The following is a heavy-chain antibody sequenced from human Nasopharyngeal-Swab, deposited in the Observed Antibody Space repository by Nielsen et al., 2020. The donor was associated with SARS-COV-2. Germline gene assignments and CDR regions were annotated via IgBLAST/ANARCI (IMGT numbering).Heavy chain of an antibody. J-gene: IGHJ4*02. D-gene: IGHD3-22*01. V-gene: IGHV3-48*02. CDR1: GFTFSSYS. CDR3: ARDPVPIYDSSGYSDN. Sequence: GESLKISCAASGFTFSSYSMNWVRQAPGKGLEWVSYISSSSSTIYYADSVKGRFTISRDNAKTSLYLQMNSLRDEDTAVYYCARDPVPIYDSSGYSDNWGQGTLVTVSS. CDR2: ISSSSSTI.